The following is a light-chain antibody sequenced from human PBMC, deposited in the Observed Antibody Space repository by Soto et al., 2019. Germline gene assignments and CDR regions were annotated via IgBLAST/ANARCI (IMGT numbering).Light chain of an antibody. CDR1: QSVSSSY. CDR3: QQYGSSPIT. CDR2: GAS. V-gene: IGKV3-20*01. J-gene: IGKJ5*01. Sequence: VLTQTPVTLSFSPGERATLSCRASQSVSSSYLAWYQQKPGQAPRLLIYGASSRAAGIPDRFSGSGSGTDFTLTISRLEPEDVAVYYCQQYGSSPITFGQGTRLEF.